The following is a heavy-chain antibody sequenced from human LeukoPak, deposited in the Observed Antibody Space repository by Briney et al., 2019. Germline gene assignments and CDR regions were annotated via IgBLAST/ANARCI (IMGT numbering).Heavy chain of an antibody. J-gene: IGHJ2*01. CDR1: GGSISSYY. CDR3: ARGIPGYCSGGSCYSYFDL. CDR2: IYYSGST. V-gene: IGHV4-59*01. D-gene: IGHD2-15*01. Sequence: SETLSLTCTVSGGSISSYYWSWIRQPPGKGLEWIGYIYYSGSTNYNPSLKSRVTISVDTSKNQFFLKLSSVTAADTAVYYCARGIPGYCSGGSCYSYFDLWGRGTLVTVSS.